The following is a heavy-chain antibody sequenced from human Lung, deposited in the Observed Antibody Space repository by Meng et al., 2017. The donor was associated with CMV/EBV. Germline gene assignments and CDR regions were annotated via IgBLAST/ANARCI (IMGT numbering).Heavy chain of an antibody. CDR3: ASFPPPGKQWLVTDY. D-gene: IGHD6-19*01. J-gene: IGHJ4*02. Sequence: QVQLQESGPRLVKPSGTLFLTCAVSGGSISSSNWWSWVRQPPGKGLEWIGEIYHSGSTNYNPSLKSRVTISVDKSKNQFSLKLSSVTAADTAVYYCASFPPPGKQWLVTDYWGQGTLVTVSS. CDR1: GGSISSSNW. CDR2: IYHSGST. V-gene: IGHV4-4*02.